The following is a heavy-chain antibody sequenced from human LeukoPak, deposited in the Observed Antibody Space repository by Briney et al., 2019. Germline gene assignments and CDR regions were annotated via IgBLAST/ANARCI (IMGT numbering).Heavy chain of an antibody. Sequence: HSGGSLRLSCAASGFTFSSYAMSWVRQAPGKGLEWVSAISGSGGSTCYADSVKGRFTISRDNSKNTLYLQMNSLRAEDTAVYYCAKDTTVVTPNDAFDIWGQGTMVTVSS. CDR3: AKDTTVVTPNDAFDI. CDR1: GFTFSSYA. CDR2: ISGSGGST. J-gene: IGHJ3*02. V-gene: IGHV3-23*01. D-gene: IGHD4-23*01.